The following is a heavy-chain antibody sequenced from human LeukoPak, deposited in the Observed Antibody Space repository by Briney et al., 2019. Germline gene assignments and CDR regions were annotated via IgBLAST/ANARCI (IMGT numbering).Heavy chain of an antibody. V-gene: IGHV3-7*05. D-gene: IGHD6-13*01. Sequence: GGSLRLSCAASGFTFSSSWMSWVRQAPGKGLEWVANIKHDGSDEYSVDSVKGRFTISRDNAKNSLYLQMNSLRAEDTAVYYCARDKSRSLLDYWGQGTLVTVSS. CDR3: ARDKSRSLLDY. CDR2: IKHDGSDE. CDR1: GFTFSSSW. J-gene: IGHJ4*02.